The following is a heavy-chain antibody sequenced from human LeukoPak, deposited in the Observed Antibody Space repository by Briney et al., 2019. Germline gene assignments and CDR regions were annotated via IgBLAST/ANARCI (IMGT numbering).Heavy chain of an antibody. J-gene: IGHJ6*04. V-gene: IGHV3-23*01. CDR1: GFTFSSYA. CDR2: ISGSGGST. Sequence: GGSLRLSCAASGFTFSSYAMSWVRQAPGKGLELVSAISGSGGSTYYVDSVKGRFTISRDNSKNTLYLQMNSLRAEDTAVYYCASRPTYYYYGMDVWGKGTTVTVSS. CDR3: ASRPTYYYYGMDV.